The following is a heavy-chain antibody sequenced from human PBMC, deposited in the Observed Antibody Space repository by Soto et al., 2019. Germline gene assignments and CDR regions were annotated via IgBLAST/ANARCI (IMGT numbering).Heavy chain of an antibody. V-gene: IGHV3-30-3*01. J-gene: IGHJ4*02. CDR1: GFTFSSYA. Sequence: GGSLRLSCAASGFTFSSYAMHWVRQAPGKGLEWVAVISYDGSNKYYADSVKGRFTISRDNSKNTLYLQMNSLRAEDTAVYYCASLYPTMYWGQGTLVTVSS. CDR2: ISYDGSNK. CDR3: ASLYPTMY.